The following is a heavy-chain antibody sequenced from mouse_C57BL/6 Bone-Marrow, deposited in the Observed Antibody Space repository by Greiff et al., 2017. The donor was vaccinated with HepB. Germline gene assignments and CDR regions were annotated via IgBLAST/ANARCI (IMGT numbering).Heavy chain of an antibody. J-gene: IGHJ4*01. CDR1: GYSITSGYD. Sequence: EVKLVESGPGMVKPSQSLSPTCTVTGYSITSGYDWHWIRHFPGNKLEWMGYISYSGSTNYNPSLKSRISITHDTSKNHFFLKLNSVTTEDTATYYCAREGDLYAMDYWGQGTSVTVSS. CDR2: ISYSGST. V-gene: IGHV3-1*01. D-gene: IGHD3-3*01. CDR3: AREGDLYAMDY.